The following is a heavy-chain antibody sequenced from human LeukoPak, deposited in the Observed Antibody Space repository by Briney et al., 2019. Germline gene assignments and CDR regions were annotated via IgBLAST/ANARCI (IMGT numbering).Heavy chain of an antibody. CDR2: ISYDGSDK. J-gene: IGHJ3*02. D-gene: IGHD3/OR15-3a*01. Sequence: HAGGSLRLSCAVAGFTFSRYAMYWVRQAPGKGLEWVALISYDGSDKYYPDSVKGRFTISRDNAKNSLYLQMNSLRAEDTAVYYCARDPYLSFRRTGDAFDIWGQGTMVIVSS. CDR3: ARDPYLSFRRTGDAFDI. V-gene: IGHV3-30-3*01. CDR1: GFTFSRYA.